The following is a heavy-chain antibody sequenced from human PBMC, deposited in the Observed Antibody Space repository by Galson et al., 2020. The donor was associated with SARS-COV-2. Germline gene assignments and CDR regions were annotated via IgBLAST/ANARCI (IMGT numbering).Heavy chain of an antibody. Sequence: SQTLSLTCAISGDSVSRNTTAWNWIRQSPSRGLQWLGRTYYRSKWYNDYAVSVKSRITINPDTSKNQFSLLLNSVTPEDAAVYYCARGFAVDYWGQGTLVTVSS. CDR2: TYYRSKWYN. D-gene: IGHD6-19*01. CDR3: ARGFAVDY. J-gene: IGHJ4*02. V-gene: IGHV6-1*01. CDR1: GDSVSRNTTA.